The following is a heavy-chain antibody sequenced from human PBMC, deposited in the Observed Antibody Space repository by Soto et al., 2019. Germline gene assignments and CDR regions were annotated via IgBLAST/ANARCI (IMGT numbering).Heavy chain of an antibody. CDR2: ISYSGIA. V-gene: IGHV4-31*03. Sequence: SQTLSLTCTVSGGYNSSGNYYWSWIRQHPGKGLEQIGYISYSGIAYYNPSLKSRVTISVDTSQNQFSLKLSSGPAADTAVDSCAIDTAAIGQFDPWGQGSLVTVSS. CDR3: AIDTAAIGQFDP. CDR1: GGYNSSGNYY. J-gene: IGHJ5*02. D-gene: IGHD5-18*01.